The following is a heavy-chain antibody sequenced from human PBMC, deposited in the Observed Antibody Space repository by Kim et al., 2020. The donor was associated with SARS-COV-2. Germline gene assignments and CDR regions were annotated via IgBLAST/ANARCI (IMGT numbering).Heavy chain of an antibody. Sequence: GGSLRLSCAASGFTFSSYSMNWVRQAPGKGLEWVSSISSSSSYIYYADSVKGRFTISRDNAKNSLYLQMNSLRAEDTAVYYCARSGRGDYNIDYWGQGTLVTVSS. CDR1: GFTFSSYS. CDR2: ISSSSSYI. CDR3: ARSGRGDYNIDY. D-gene: IGHD4-17*01. V-gene: IGHV3-21*01. J-gene: IGHJ4*02.